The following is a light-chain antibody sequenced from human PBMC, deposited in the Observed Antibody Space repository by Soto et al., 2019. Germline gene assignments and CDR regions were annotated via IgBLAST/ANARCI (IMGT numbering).Light chain of an antibody. V-gene: IGLV6-57*03. CDR3: QSYDSSNPYVV. CDR1: SASISSNY. CDR2: EDN. Sequence: NFMLTQPHSVSGTTGKTVTISCTRSSASISSNYVQWYQQRPGSAPTTVSYEDNQRHSGVPDRFSGSIDSSSSSASLTISGLKTEDEADYYCQSYDSSNPYVVFGGGTKLTVL. J-gene: IGLJ2*01.